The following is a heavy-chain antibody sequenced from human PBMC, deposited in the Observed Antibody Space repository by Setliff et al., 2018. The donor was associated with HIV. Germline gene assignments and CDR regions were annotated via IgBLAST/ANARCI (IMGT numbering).Heavy chain of an antibody. CDR3: ARDRLTYYFDY. V-gene: IGHV4-39*07. J-gene: IGHJ4*02. Sequence: SETLSLTCTVSGGSVSSSTTYYWGWIRQPPGKGLEWIGRFYTSGSTNYNPSLKSRVTMSVDTSKNQFSLKLSSVTAADTAVYYCARDRLTYYFDYWGQGILVTVSS. D-gene: IGHD3-22*01. CDR2: FYTSGST. CDR1: GGSVSSSTTYY.